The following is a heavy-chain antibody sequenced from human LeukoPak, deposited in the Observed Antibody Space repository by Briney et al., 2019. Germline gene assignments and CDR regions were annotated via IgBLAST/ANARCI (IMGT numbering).Heavy chain of an antibody. CDR1: GFTVSSNY. Sequence: GGSLRLSCAVSGFTVSSNYMSWVRQAPGKGLEWVSVIYSGGSTYYADSVKGRFTISRDNSKNTLYLQMNSLRAEDTAVYYCASRRSRDGYNYYYYGMDVWGQGTTVTVSS. D-gene: IGHD5-24*01. CDR2: IYSGGST. J-gene: IGHJ6*02. CDR3: ASRRSRDGYNYYYYGMDV. V-gene: IGHV3-53*01.